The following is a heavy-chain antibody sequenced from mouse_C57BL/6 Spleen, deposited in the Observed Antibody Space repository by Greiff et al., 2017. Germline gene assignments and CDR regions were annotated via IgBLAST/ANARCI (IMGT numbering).Heavy chain of an antibody. Sequence: QLQESGPELVKPGASVKISCKASGYSFTDYNMNWVKQSSGKSLEWIGVINPNYGTTSYNQKFKGKATLTVDQSSSTAYMQLNSLTSEDSAVYCGAGGSGNDFDYWGQGTTLTVSS. D-gene: IGHD2-1*01. J-gene: IGHJ2*01. V-gene: IGHV1-39*01. CDR2: INPNYGTT. CDR1: GYSFTDYN. CDR3: AGGSGNDFDY.